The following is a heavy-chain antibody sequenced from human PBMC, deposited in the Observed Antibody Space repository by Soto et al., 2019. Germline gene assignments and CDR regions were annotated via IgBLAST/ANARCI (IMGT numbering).Heavy chain of an antibody. Sequence: QVQLVESGGGLVKPGGSLRLSCAASGFTFSDYYMSWIRQAPGKGLEWVSYISNSGRTLYYADSMKGRFTISRDNAKNSLYLQMNSLRSEDTAVYYCARDLVAMSGGVYSSSSGGYFFDFWGQGTLVTVSS. CDR1: GFTFSDYY. CDR3: ARDLVAMSGGVYSSSSGGYFFDF. D-gene: IGHD6-6*01. J-gene: IGHJ4*02. V-gene: IGHV3-11*01. CDR2: ISNSGRTL.